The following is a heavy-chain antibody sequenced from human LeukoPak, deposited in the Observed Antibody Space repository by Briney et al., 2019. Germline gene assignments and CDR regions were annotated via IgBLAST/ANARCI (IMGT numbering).Heavy chain of an antibody. CDR1: GFTFSSYW. D-gene: IGHD3-9*01. Sequence: GGSLRLSCAASGFTFSSYWMSWVRQAPGKGLEWVANTKQDGSEKYYVDSVKGRFTISRDNAKNSLYLQMNSLRAEDTAVYYCARAVLDILTGYEHFDYWGQGTLVTVSS. V-gene: IGHV3-7*01. CDR2: TKQDGSEK. J-gene: IGHJ4*02. CDR3: ARAVLDILTGYEHFDY.